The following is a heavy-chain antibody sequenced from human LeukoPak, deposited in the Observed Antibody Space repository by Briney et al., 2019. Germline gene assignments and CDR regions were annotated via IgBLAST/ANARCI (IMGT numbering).Heavy chain of an antibody. CDR1: GFTFSKAW. CDR3: TTASRYCSGGSCFFDAFDI. Sequence: PGGCLRLSWAASGFTFSKAWMSWVRQAPGKGREWVGRIKSKTDGGKTDYAAPVKGTLTTSRDDSKNTLYLPMNSLKTEDTAVYYCTTASRYCSGGSCFFDAFDIWGQGTMVTVSS. CDR2: IKSKTDGGKT. D-gene: IGHD2-15*01. V-gene: IGHV3-15*01. J-gene: IGHJ3*02.